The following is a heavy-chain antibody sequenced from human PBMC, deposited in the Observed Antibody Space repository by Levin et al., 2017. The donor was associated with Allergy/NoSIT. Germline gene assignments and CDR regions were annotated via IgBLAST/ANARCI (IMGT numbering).Heavy chain of an antibody. Sequence: PGGSLRLSCAASGFTFSSYAMSWVRQAPGKGLEWVSALSSGSGGSTYYADSVKGRFTISRDNSKNTLYLQMNSLSAEDTAVYYCAKDSSNWPRYYFDYWGQGTLVTVSS. D-gene: IGHD6-13*01. V-gene: IGHV3-23*01. CDR2: LSSGSGGST. CDR3: AKDSSNWPRYYFDY. CDR1: GFTFSSYA. J-gene: IGHJ4*02.